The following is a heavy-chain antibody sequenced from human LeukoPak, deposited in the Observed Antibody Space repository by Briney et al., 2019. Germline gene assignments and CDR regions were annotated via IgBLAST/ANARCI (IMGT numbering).Heavy chain of an antibody. Sequence: ASVKVSCKASGYTFISYGFSWVRQAPGQGLAWMGWISGYNDNTNYAQNLQGRVTMTTDTSTSTAYVELRSLRSDDTAVYYCARGLGVVTAQSEQPKPRYFDLWGRGTQVTVSS. V-gene: IGHV1-18*01. CDR3: ARGLGVVTAQSEQPKPRYFDL. CDR2: ISGYNDNT. D-gene: IGHD2-21*02. CDR1: GYTFISYG. J-gene: IGHJ2*01.